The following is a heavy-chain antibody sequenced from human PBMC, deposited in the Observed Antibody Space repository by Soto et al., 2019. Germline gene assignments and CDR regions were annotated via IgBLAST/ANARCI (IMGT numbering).Heavy chain of an antibody. J-gene: IGHJ6*02. D-gene: IGHD3-10*02. Sequence: QVQLVQSGTEVKKPGASVSISCKASGSIYTNYAIHWVRQAPGQRLEWLGWINSANDNTKYSQNFQGRVTIARDTSANTAYMELGSLRSEDTAVYYCATAGDVFRRSPSSMDVWGQGTTVTVSS. CDR3: ATAGDVFRRSPSSMDV. V-gene: IGHV1-3*01. CDR1: GSIYTNYA. CDR2: INSANDNT.